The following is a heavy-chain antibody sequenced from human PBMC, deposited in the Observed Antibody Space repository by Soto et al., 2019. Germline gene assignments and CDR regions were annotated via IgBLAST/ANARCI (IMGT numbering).Heavy chain of an antibody. J-gene: IGHJ4*02. Sequence: GGSLRLSCAASGFTFSSYAMSRVRQAPGKGLEWVSAITGSGDSTYYADSVKGRFTVSRDNSKNTLYLQMNSLRAEDTAVYYCAKVFVFTIREGFDYWGLGTLVTVSS. CDR3: AKVFVFTIREGFDY. D-gene: IGHD3-3*01. CDR1: GFTFSSYA. V-gene: IGHV3-23*01. CDR2: ITGSGDST.